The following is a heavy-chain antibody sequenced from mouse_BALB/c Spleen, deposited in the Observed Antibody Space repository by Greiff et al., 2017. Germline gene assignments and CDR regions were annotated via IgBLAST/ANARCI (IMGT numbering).Heavy chain of an antibody. D-gene: IGHD1-2*01. Sequence: VQLKESGGGLVQPGGSLKLSCAASGFTFSSYTMSWVRQTPEKRLEWVAYISNGGGSTYYPDTVKGRFTISRDNAKNTLYLQMSSLKSEDTAMYYCARHSIHYYGYYFDYWGQGTTLTVSS. CDR1: GFTFSSYT. CDR3: ARHSIHYYGYYFDY. CDR2: ISNGGGST. J-gene: IGHJ2*01. V-gene: IGHV5-12-2*01.